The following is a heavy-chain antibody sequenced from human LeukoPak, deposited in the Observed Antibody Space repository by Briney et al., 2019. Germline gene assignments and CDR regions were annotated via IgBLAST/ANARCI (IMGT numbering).Heavy chain of an antibody. CDR1: GGTFSSYT. V-gene: IGHV1-69*04. Sequence: ASSVKVSCKASGGTFSSYTISWVRQGPGQGLEWMGRIIPILGIANYAQKFQGRVTITADKSTSTAYMELSSLRSEDTAVYYCARDRERWSTYWFDPWGQGTLVTVSS. D-gene: IGHD4-23*01. CDR2: IIPILGIA. J-gene: IGHJ5*02. CDR3: ARDRERWSTYWFDP.